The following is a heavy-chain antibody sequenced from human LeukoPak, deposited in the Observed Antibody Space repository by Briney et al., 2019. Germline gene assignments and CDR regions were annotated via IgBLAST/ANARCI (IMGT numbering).Heavy chain of an antibody. CDR1: GFTFSGSA. Sequence: PGGPLRLSCAASGFTFSGSAMHWVRQASGKGLEWVDRIRSEANSYATAYAASVKGRFTISRDDSKNTAYLQMNSLKTEDTAVYYCTPVYYDSSGYWRYWGQGTLVTVSS. J-gene: IGHJ4*02. D-gene: IGHD3-22*01. CDR2: IRSEANSYAT. V-gene: IGHV3-73*01. CDR3: TPVYYDSSGYWRY.